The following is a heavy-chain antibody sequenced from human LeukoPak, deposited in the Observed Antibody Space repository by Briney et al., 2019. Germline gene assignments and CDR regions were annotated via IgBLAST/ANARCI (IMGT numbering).Heavy chain of an antibody. CDR3: AKDIGSSGNDAFDI. J-gene: IGHJ3*02. D-gene: IGHD6-19*01. V-gene: IGHV3-9*03. Sequence: GGSLRLSCAAPGFTFDDYARHWVRQAPGKGLEWVSGISWNSGSIGYADSVKGRFTISRDNAKNSLYLQMNSLRAEDMALYYCAKDIGSSGNDAFDIWGQGTMVTVSS. CDR1: GFTFDDYA. CDR2: ISWNSGSI.